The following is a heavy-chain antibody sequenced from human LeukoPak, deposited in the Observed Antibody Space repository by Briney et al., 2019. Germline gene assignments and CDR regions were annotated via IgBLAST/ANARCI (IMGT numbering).Heavy chain of an antibody. V-gene: IGHV1-46*01. CDR3: ARRFGIAANFDY. CDR2: INLSGGST. CDR1: GYTFTSYY. D-gene: IGHD5-12*01. Sequence: ASVKVSCNASGYTFTSYYMHWVRQAPGQGLEWMGIINLSGGSTSYAQKFQGRVTMTRDTSTSTVYMELSSLRSEDTAVYYCARRFGIAANFDYWGQGTLVTVSS. J-gene: IGHJ4*02.